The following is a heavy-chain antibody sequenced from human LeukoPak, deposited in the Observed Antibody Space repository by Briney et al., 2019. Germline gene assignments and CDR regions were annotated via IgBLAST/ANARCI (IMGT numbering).Heavy chain of an antibody. Sequence: PGGSLRLSCAASGFTFSSYAMSWVRQAPGKGLEWVSAISGSGGSTYYADSVKGRFTISRDNSKNTLYLQMNSLRAEDTAVYYCAKDNVLLWFGELPYDAFDIWGQGTMVTVSS. J-gene: IGHJ3*02. D-gene: IGHD3-10*01. CDR3: AKDNVLLWFGELPYDAFDI. CDR2: ISGSGGST. V-gene: IGHV3-23*01. CDR1: GFTFSSYA.